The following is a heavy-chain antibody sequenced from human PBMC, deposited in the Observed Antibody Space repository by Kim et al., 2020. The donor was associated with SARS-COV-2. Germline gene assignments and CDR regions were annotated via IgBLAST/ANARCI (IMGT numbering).Heavy chain of an antibody. CDR2: IYYSGST. J-gene: IGHJ6*02. V-gene: IGHV4-59*01. CDR1: GGSISSYY. CDR3: ARGLRTYIAVAAYGMDF. Sequence: SETLSLTCTVSGGSISSYYWSWIRQPPGKGLEWIGYIYYSGSTNYNPSLKSRVTISVDTSKNQFSLKLSSVTAADTAVYYCARGLRTYIAVAAYGMDFWGQGTTVTVSS. D-gene: IGHD6-19*01.